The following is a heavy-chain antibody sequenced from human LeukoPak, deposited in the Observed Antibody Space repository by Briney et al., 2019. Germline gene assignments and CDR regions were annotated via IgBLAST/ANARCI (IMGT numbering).Heavy chain of an antibody. CDR1: GYTFTSYY. D-gene: IGHD6-19*01. J-gene: IGHJ4*02. CDR3: ARTSSGWYGDLGY. V-gene: IGHV1-69*13. Sequence: ASVKVSCKASGYTFTSYYMHWVRQAPGQGLEWMGGIIPIFGTANYAQKFQGRVTITADESTSTAYMELSSLRSEDTAVYYCARTSSGWYGDLGYWGQGTLVTVSS. CDR2: IIPIFGTA.